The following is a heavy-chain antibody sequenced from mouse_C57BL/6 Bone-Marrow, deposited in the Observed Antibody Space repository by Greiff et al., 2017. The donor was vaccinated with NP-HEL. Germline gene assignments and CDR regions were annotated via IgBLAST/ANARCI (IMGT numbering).Heavy chain of an antibody. Sequence: QVQLQQPGAELVKPGASVKLSCKASGYTFTSYWMHWVKQRPGRGLEWIGRIDPNSGGTKYNEKFKSKATLTVDKPSSTADMQLSSLTSEDSAVYYCARERKYGNFFFMDYWGQGTSVTVSS. V-gene: IGHV1-72*01. D-gene: IGHD2-1*01. CDR2: IDPNSGGT. CDR1: GYTFTSYW. J-gene: IGHJ4*01. CDR3: ARERKYGNFFFMDY.